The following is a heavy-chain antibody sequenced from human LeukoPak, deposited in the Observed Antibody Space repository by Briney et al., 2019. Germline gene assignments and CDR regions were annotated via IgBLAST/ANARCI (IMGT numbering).Heavy chain of an antibody. CDR2: INPNSGGT. D-gene: IGHD6-19*01. V-gene: IGHV1-2*02. J-gene: IGHJ4*02. CDR3: ARSSGWKYNIDY. CDR1: GYTFTGYF. Sequence: ASVKVSCKASGYTFTGYFMHWVRQAPGQGLEWMGWINPNSGGTNYAQKFQGRVTMTRDTSISTAYMELSRLRSDDTAMYYCARSSGWKYNIDYWGQGTLVTVSS.